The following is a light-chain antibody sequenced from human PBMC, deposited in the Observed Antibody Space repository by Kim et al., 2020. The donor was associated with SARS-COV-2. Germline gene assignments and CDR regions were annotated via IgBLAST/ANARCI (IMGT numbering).Light chain of an antibody. J-gene: IGLJ1*01. CDR1: SSNIGSNY. CDR3: AAWDASLSSYV. V-gene: IGLV1-47*01. CDR2: RNN. Sequence: QSVLTQPRSASGTPGQRVTISCSGSSSNIGSNYVYWYQQLPGTAPKLLIYRNNLRPSGVPDRFSGSTSCTSASLAISGLRSEDEADYYCAAWDASLSSYVFGTGTKVTVL.